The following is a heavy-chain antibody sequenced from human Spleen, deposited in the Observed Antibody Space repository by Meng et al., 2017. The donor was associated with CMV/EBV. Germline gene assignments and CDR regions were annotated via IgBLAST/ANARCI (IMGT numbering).Heavy chain of an antibody. J-gene: IGHJ4*02. D-gene: IGHD2-2*01. CDR3: ASPGGRYCSSTNCYDY. V-gene: IGHV1-69*10. Sequence: GTFISYHISWVRQAPGQGLEWMGGIIPIVNMPNYPHTFQARVTITADKSTGTAYMELSSLRSDDTAVYYCASPGGRYCSSTNCYDYWGQGTLVTVSS. CDR2: IIPIVNMP. CDR1: GTFISYH.